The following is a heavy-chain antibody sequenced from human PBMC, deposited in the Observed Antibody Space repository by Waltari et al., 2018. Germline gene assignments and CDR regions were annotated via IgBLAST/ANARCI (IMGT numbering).Heavy chain of an antibody. D-gene: IGHD3-3*01. V-gene: IGHV3-7*03. CDR1: GFSFRDSW. J-gene: IGHJ4*02. CDR2: MKGDGSEK. Sequence: EVPLVESGGGLVQPGGSLRPSCAAFGFSFRDSWMDWVRQAPGKGLEWLANMKGDGSEKYYVDSVKGRFIISRDNARNSLFLQLNSLTVEDTGIYYCSRALERWGQGVLVTVSS. CDR3: SRALER.